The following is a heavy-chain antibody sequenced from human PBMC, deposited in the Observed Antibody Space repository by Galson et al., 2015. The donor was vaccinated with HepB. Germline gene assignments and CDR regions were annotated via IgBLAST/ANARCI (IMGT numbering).Heavy chain of an antibody. J-gene: IGHJ3*02. D-gene: IGHD2-2*01. CDR2: IYYSGST. CDR3: ARRQGYCSSTSCSVDI. CDR1: GGSISNSSYY. Sequence: TLSLTCTVSGGSISNSSYYWGWIRQPPGKGLEWIGSIYYSGSTYYNPSLKSRVTISVDTSKNQFSLKLSSVTAADTAVYYCARRQGYCSSTSCSVDIWGQGTMVTVSS. V-gene: IGHV4-39*01.